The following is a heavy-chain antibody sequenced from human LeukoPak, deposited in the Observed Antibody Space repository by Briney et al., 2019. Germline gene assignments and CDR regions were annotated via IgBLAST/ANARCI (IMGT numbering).Heavy chain of an antibody. J-gene: IGHJ4*02. CDR1: GFTFFDFS. CDR2: ISGSGGST. V-gene: IGHV3-23*01. D-gene: IGHD6-19*01. Sequence: PGGALRLPCAAPGFTFFDFSLGWVGRVPGRGGGGGSAISGSGGSTYYADSVKGRFTISRDNSKNTLYLQMNSLRAEDTAVYYCASNSSGWLYFDYWGQGTLVTVSS. CDR3: ASNSSGWLYFDY.